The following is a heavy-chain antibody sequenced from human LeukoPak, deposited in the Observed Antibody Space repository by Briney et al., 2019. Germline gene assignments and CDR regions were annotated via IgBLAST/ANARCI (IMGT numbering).Heavy chain of an antibody. CDR2: IYTSGST. D-gene: IGHD2-2*02. Sequence: SETLSLTCTVSGGSISSYYWSWIRQPAGKGLEWIGRIYTSGSTNYNPSLKSRVTMSVDTSKNQFSLKLSSVTAADTAVYYCARYCSSTSCYIGRSRAFDIWGQGTVVTVSS. J-gene: IGHJ3*02. CDR1: GGSISSYY. V-gene: IGHV4-4*07. CDR3: ARYCSSTSCYIGRSRAFDI.